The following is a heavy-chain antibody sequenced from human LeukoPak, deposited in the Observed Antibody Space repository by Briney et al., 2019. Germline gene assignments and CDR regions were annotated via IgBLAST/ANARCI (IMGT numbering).Heavy chain of an antibody. CDR3: ARDAATINFDY. CDR2: INPNSGGT. J-gene: IGHJ4*02. V-gene: IGHV1-2*02. CDR1: GGTFSSYA. Sequence: ASVKVSCKASGGTFSSYAISWVRQAPGQGLEWMGWINPNSGGTNYAQKFQGRVTMTRDTSISTAYMELSRLRSDDTAVYYCARDAATINFDYWGQGTLVTVSS. D-gene: IGHD5-12*01.